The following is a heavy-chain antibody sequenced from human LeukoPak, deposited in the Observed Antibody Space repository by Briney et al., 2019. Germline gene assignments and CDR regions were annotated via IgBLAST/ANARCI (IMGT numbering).Heavy chain of an antibody. CDR1: GFPFSSYW. D-gene: IGHD1-26*01. CDR3: ARSLGGAYDY. V-gene: IGHV3-74*01. J-gene: IGHJ4*02. Sequence: GGSLRLSCAASGFPFSSYWMHWVRQAPGKGLVWVSRINIDGSNTNYADSVKSRFTISRDNAKNTLYLQMDSLRAEDTAVYYCARSLGGAYDYWGQGTLVTVSS. CDR2: INIDGSNT.